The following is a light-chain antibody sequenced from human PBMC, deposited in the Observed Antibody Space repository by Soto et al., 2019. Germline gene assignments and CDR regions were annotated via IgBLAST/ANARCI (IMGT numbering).Light chain of an antibody. V-gene: IGKV3-15*01. CDR2: GAS. CDR3: QQYGNSLKT. J-gene: IGKJ1*01. CDR1: QSVSSN. Sequence: VMTQSPATVSVSKRERATLSCRASQSVSSNLAWYQQKPGQAPRLLIYGASTRATGIPARFSGSGSGTEFTLTISSLQSEDFAVYYCQQYGNSLKTFCQGTKV.